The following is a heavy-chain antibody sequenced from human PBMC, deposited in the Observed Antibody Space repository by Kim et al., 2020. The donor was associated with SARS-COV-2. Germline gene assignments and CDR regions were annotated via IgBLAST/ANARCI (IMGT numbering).Heavy chain of an antibody. Sequence: ASVKVSCKATGYTFTGYDMHWVRQAPGQGLEWMGRINPYSGNTDYAQKFQGRVTMTRDTSISTAYMELSSLRSDDTAVYYCARGRFNNYSGMKIHYYG. V-gene: IGHV1-2*06. CDR1: GYTFTGYD. CDR3: ARGRFNNYSGMKIHYYG. CDR2: INPYSGNT. J-gene: IGHJ6*01. D-gene: IGHD1-1*01.